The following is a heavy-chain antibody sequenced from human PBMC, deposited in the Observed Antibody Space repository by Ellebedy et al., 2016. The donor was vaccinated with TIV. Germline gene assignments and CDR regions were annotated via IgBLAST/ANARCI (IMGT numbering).Heavy chain of an antibody. D-gene: IGHD3-10*01. J-gene: IGHJ3*02. Sequence: ASVKVSCXASGGTFSSYAISWVRQAPGQGLEWMGWMNPNSGNTGYAQKFQGRVTMTRNTSISTAYMELSSLRSEDTAVYYCARGLWGGSGSYWGFDIWGQGTMVTVSS. CDR2: MNPNSGNT. V-gene: IGHV1-8*02. CDR1: GGTFSSYA. CDR3: ARGLWGGSGSYWGFDI.